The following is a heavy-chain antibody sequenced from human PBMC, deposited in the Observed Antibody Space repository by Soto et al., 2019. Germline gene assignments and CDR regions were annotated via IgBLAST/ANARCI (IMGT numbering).Heavy chain of an antibody. D-gene: IGHD4-17*01. J-gene: IGHJ4*01. Sequence: PGGSLRLSCAVSGLTFSDFYMSWIRQAPGKGLEWVAYISPSGDSMSYADSVKGRFTISRDNAKNSLYPQMNSLRAEDTGVYFCAREAAYGVWFAGGYLDYWGHGTLVTVSS. V-gene: IGHV3-11*04. CDR2: ISPSGDSM. CDR1: GLTFSDFY. CDR3: AREAAYGVWFAGGYLDY.